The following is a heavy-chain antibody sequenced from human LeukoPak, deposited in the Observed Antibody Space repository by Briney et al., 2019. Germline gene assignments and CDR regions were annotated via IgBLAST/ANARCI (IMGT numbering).Heavy chain of an antibody. D-gene: IGHD5-18*01. CDR1: GFTFSGYT. CDR2: ISSNGGST. J-gene: IGHJ4*02. Sequence: GGSLRLSCSASGFTFSGYTMHWVRQAPGKGLQHVSGISSNGGSTYYGDSVKGRFTISRDNSKNTLYLHMSSLRGEDTAVYYCVKEVYSYTFGGYFDYWGQGTLVTVSS. CDR3: VKEVYSYTFGGYFDY. V-gene: IGHV3-64D*09.